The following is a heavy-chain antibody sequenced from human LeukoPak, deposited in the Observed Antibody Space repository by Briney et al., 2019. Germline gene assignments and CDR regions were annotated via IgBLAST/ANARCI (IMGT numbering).Heavy chain of an antibody. V-gene: IGHV1-2*02. J-gene: IGHJ4*02. Sequence: APVKVSCKASGYTFTGYYMHWVRQAPGQGLEWMGWINPNSGGTNYAQKFQGRVTVTRDTSISTAYMELSRLRSDDTAVYYCARVGSSGWYVHPTLDYWGQGTLVTVSS. CDR3: ARVGSSGWYVHPTLDY. CDR1: GYTFTGYY. CDR2: INPNSGGT. D-gene: IGHD6-19*01.